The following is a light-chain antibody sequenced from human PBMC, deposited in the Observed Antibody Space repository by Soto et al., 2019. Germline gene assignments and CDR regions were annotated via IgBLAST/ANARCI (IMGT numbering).Light chain of an antibody. V-gene: IGKV4-1*01. J-gene: IGKJ4*01. CDR1: QSVLYSSNNKNY. Sequence: DIVMTQSPDSLAVSLGERATINCKSSQSVLYSSNNKNYLAWYQQKPGQPPKLLIYWASTWESGVPDRFSGSGSGTDFTLTISSLQAEDVAVYYCQQYYSYPLTFGGGTKVEIK. CDR2: WAS. CDR3: QQYYSYPLT.